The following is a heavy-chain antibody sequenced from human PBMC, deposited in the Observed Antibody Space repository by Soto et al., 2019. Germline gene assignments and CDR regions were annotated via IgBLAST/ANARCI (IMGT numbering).Heavy chain of an antibody. D-gene: IGHD2-2*02. CDR3: ARQGCSSTSCYTGYYYYYYGMDV. Sequence: PGESLKISCKGSGSSFTSYWIGWVRQMPGKGLEWMGIIYPGDSDTRYSPSFQGQVTISADKSISTAYLQWSSLKASDTAMYYCARQGCSSTSCYTGYYYYYYGMDVWGQGTTVTVS. V-gene: IGHV5-51*01. CDR2: IYPGDSDT. CDR1: GSSFTSYW. J-gene: IGHJ6*02.